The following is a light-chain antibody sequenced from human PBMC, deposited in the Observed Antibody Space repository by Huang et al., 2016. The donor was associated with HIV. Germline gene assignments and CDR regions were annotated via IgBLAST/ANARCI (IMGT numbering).Light chain of an antibody. CDR2: DES. CDR3: QQYHNRPT. CDR1: QSVSTN. Sequence: EIVMTQSPDTLSVSPGDRATLSCRASQSVSTNVAWYQQKPGQAPRLLIHDESTRATDNPARFSGSGSETEFTLTISSLQSEDSAVYYCQQYHNRPTFGQGTKVEIK. J-gene: IGKJ1*01. V-gene: IGKV3-15*01.